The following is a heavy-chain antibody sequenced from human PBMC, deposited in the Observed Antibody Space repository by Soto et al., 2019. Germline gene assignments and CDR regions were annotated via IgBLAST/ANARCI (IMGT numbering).Heavy chain of an antibody. CDR1: GFTFSSYG. CDR3: ATTGPY. J-gene: IGHJ4*02. Sequence: GGSLRLACAASGFTFSSYGMHWVRQAPGKGLEWVAVIWFDGSNKFYADSVKGRSTISRDNSKNTVSLQMNSLRDEDSDAYYCATTGPYWGQGTLVTVSS. CDR2: IWFDGSNK. V-gene: IGHV3-33*01.